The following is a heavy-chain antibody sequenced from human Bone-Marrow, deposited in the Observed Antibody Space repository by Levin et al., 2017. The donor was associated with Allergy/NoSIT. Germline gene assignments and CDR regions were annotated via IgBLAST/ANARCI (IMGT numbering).Heavy chain of an antibody. Sequence: SETLSLTCTVSGGSVSSGDDYWSWIRQPPGKGLEWIGYIYYSGSTSYNPSLKSRITISIDTSKNQFSLKLTSVTATDTAVYYCATCSGGTCYTGLDYWGQGTLVTVSS. CDR1: GGSVSSGDDY. J-gene: IGHJ4*02. CDR3: ATCSGGTCYTGLDY. D-gene: IGHD2-15*01. V-gene: IGHV4-30-4*01. CDR2: IYYSGST.